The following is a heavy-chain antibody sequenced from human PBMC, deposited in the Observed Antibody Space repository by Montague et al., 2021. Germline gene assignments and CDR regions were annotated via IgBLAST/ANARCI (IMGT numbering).Heavy chain of an antibody. Sequence: SLRLSCAASGFTFSDYYMSWIRQAPGKGLEWVSYINTSGSTIYYADSAKGRFTTSRDNAKATLYLQMNSLRVEDTAVYYCARNLASAAPGAFDIWGQGTMVTVSS. CDR3: ARNLASAAPGAFDI. CDR1: GFTFSDYY. J-gene: IGHJ3*02. V-gene: IGHV3-11*04. CDR2: INTSGSTI. D-gene: IGHD6-13*01.